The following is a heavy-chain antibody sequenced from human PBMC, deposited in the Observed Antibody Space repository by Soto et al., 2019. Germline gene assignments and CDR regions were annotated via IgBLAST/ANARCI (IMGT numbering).Heavy chain of an antibody. D-gene: IGHD3-3*01. Sequence: QVQLVQSGAEVKKPGSSMKVACKVSGDTFSNSAINWVRQAPGQGLEWLGGTIPYFGAADAAPTFQGRVTIIADDATSTVYMQLTNLRHEDTAVYYCAKARGVTTRAFDNWGQGTLVTVSS. J-gene: IGHJ4*02. CDR1: GDTFSNSA. CDR2: TIPYFGAA. V-gene: IGHV1-69*01. CDR3: AKARGVTTRAFDN.